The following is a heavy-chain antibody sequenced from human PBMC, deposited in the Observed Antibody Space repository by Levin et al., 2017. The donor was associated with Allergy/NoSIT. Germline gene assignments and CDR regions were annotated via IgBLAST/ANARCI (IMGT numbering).Heavy chain of an antibody. D-gene: IGHD6-13*01. Sequence: GGSLRLSCKGSGYSFTSHWIGWVRQMPGKGLEWMGIIYPSDSDTRYSPSFQGQVTISADKSISTAYLQWSSLKASDTAMYYCARHSVAAVRYNWFDSWGQGTLVTVSS. CDR1: GYSFTSHW. J-gene: IGHJ5*01. CDR3: ARHSVAAVRYNWFDS. CDR2: IYPSDSDT. V-gene: IGHV5-51*01.